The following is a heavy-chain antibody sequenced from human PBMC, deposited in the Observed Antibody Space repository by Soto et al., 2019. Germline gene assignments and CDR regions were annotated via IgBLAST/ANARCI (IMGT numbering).Heavy chain of an antibody. CDR2: INHSGST. D-gene: IGHD2-15*01. V-gene: IGHV4-34*01. Sequence: SETLSLTCAVYGGSFSGYYWSWIRQPPGKGLEWIGEINHSGSTNYNPSLKSRVTISVETSKNQFSLKLSSVTAADTAVYYCARARMVVMFRNYYYMDVWGKGTTVTVSS. CDR3: ARARMVVMFRNYYYMDV. J-gene: IGHJ6*03. CDR1: GGSFSGYY.